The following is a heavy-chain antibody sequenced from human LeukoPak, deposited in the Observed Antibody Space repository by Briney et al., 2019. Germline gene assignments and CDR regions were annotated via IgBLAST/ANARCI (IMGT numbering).Heavy chain of an antibody. CDR1: GGSISSSSYY. J-gene: IGHJ6*03. Sequence: SETLSLTCTVSGGSISSSSYYWGWIRQPPGKGLEWIGSIYYSGSTYYNPSLKSRVTISVDSSKNQFSLKLSSVTAADTAVYYCATQGSPFGGCYYYYYMDVWGKGTTVTVSS. D-gene: IGHD3-10*01. CDR3: ATQGSPFGGCYYYYYMDV. V-gene: IGHV4-39*01. CDR2: IYYSGST.